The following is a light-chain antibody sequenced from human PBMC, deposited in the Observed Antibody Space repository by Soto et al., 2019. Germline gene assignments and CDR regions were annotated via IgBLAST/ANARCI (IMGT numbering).Light chain of an antibody. CDR3: SSYTSSSTLYVV. CDR2: DVS. Sequence: QSALTQPASVSGSPGQSITISCTGTSSDVGGYNYVSWYQQHPGKAPKLMIYDVSNRPSGVSNRFSGSKSGNTASLTISGLQAEDEADYYCSSYTSSSTLYVVFGGGTKVTGL. J-gene: IGLJ2*01. V-gene: IGLV2-14*01. CDR1: SSDVGGYNY.